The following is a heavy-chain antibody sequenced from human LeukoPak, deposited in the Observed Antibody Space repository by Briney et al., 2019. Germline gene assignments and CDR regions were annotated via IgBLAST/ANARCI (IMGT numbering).Heavy chain of an antibody. Sequence: ASVKVSCKASGYTFTGYYMHWVRQAPGQGLEWMRWINPNSGGTNCAQKFQGWVTMTRDTSISTAYMGLSRLRSDDTAVYYCARMFGDSSGYYYYYYGMDVWGQGTTVTVSS. CDR1: GYTFTGYY. V-gene: IGHV1-2*04. D-gene: IGHD3-22*01. CDR3: ARMFGDSSGYYYYYYGMDV. CDR2: INPNSGGT. J-gene: IGHJ6*02.